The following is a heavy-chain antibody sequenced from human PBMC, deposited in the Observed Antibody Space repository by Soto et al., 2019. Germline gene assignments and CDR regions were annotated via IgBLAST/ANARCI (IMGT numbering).Heavy chain of an antibody. CDR1: GFTFSSYA. J-gene: IGHJ4*02. CDR3: AKGAGYSSRWYLFPFDY. CDR2: ISGSGGST. Sequence: VQLLESGGGLVQPGGSLRLSCAASGFTFSSYAMSWVRQAPGKGLEWVSAISGSGGSTYYADSVKGRFTISRDNSKNTLYLQMNSLRDEDTAVYYCAKGAGYSSRWYLFPFDYWGQGTLVTVSS. V-gene: IGHV3-23*01. D-gene: IGHD6-13*01.